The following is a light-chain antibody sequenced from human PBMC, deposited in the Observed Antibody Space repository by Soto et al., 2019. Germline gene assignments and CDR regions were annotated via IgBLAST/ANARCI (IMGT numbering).Light chain of an antibody. CDR1: NSNIGANY. Sequence: QSVLTQPPSVSAAPGQKVTIACSGRNSNIGANYVSWYQQFPGTASKLLIYDNAKRPAGIPDRFSGSKSGTSATLDITGLQTGDEADYYCATWDSGLIAYVFASGTKVTVL. V-gene: IGLV1-51*01. CDR3: ATWDSGLIAYV. CDR2: DNA. J-gene: IGLJ1*01.